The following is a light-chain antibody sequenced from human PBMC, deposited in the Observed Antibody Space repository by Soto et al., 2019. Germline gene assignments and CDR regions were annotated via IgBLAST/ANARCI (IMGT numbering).Light chain of an antibody. CDR1: QRISSS. CDR2: TAS. Sequence: DIQMTQSPSSLTASVGDRVTITCRASQRISSSLNWYQQKPGKAPKLLIYTASTLQSGVPSRFSGSGSGTDFTLTITSLQPEDFATYFCQQSHTTLWTFGQGTKVDIK. J-gene: IGKJ1*01. V-gene: IGKV1-39*01. CDR3: QQSHTTLWT.